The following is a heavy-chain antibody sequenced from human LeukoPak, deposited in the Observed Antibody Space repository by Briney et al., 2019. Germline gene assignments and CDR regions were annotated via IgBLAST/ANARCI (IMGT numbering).Heavy chain of an antibody. CDR2: IILIFGTA. V-gene: IGHV1-69*06. CDR3: ARVGVGESSDYYYYYYMDV. CDR1: GGTFSSDA. D-gene: IGHD3-10*01. J-gene: IGHJ6*03. Sequence: SVKVSCEASGGTFSSDAISCVRQAPGQGLEWMGSIILIFGTANYAQKLQGRVTITADKSTSTAYMELSSLRSEDTAVYYCARVGVGESSDYYYYYYMDVWGKGTTVTVSS.